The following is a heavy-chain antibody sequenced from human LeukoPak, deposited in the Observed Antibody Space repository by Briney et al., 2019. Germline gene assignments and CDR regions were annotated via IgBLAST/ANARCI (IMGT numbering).Heavy chain of an antibody. V-gene: IGHV3-30*02. CDR1: GFTFSSYG. CDR2: IRSDGSNK. J-gene: IGHJ4*02. D-gene: IGHD6-19*01. Sequence: PGGSLRLSCAASGFTFSSYGMHWVRQAPGKGLGWVAFIRSDGSNKYYADSVRGRFTIYRDNFRNTLYLQMNRLRVEDAALYYCARAPVASCRGAFCYPFDLWGQGVLVTVSS. CDR3: ARAPVASCRGAFCYPFDL.